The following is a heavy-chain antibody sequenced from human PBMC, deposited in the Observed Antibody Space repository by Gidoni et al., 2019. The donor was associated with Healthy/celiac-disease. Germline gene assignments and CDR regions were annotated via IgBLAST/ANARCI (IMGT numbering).Heavy chain of an antibody. J-gene: IGHJ3*02. Sequence: EVQLLASGGVLVQPGGSLRLSCAASGFTFRSYAMSWVRQAPGKGLEWVSAISGSGGSTYYADSVKGRFTISRDNSKNTLYLQMNSLRAEDTAVYYCANPPKHDGDDDAFDIWGQGTMVTVSS. CDR2: ISGSGGST. CDR3: ANPPKHDGDDDAFDI. V-gene: IGHV3-23*01. D-gene: IGHD4-17*01. CDR1: GFTFRSYA.